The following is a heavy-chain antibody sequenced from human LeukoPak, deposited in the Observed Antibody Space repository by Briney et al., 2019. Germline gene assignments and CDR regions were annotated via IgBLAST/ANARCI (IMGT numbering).Heavy chain of an antibody. CDR1: GFTFSSYA. V-gene: IGHV3-30-3*01. CDR3: ARDGWDSRLYYFDC. CDR2: ISYDGNNK. Sequence: GGSLRLSCAASGFTFSSYAMHWVRQAPGKGLEWVAVISYDGNNKYYADSVKGRFTISRDNSKNTLYLQMKSLRAEDTAVYYCARDGWDSRLYYFDCWGQGTLVTVSS. J-gene: IGHJ4*02. D-gene: IGHD1-26*01.